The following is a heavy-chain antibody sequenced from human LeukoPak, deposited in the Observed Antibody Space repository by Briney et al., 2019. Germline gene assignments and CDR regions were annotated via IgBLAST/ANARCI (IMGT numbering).Heavy chain of an antibody. Sequence: ASVRVSCKTSGYTFTDPYIHWMRQAPGQGFEWMGWMNPNNGDTNYGQKFQGRVSMTRDTSIRTAYMELRRLRLDDTAVYFCARAKNWGYDYWGQGTLVTVSS. CDR2: MNPNNGDT. J-gene: IGHJ4*02. D-gene: IGHD3-16*01. V-gene: IGHV1-2*02. CDR1: GYTFTDPY. CDR3: ARAKNWGYDY.